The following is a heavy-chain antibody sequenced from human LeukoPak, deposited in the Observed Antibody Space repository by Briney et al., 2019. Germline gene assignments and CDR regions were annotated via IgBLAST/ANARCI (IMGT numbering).Heavy chain of an antibody. V-gene: IGHV4-39*01. CDR1: GGSISSSSYY. Sequence: PSETLSLTCTVSGGSISSSSYYWGWIRQPPGKGLEWIGSIYYSGSTYYNPSLKSRVTISVDTSKNQFSLKLSSVTAAGTAVYYCTAMAVYYFDYWGQGTLVTVSS. J-gene: IGHJ4*02. CDR2: IYYSGST. D-gene: IGHD5-18*01. CDR3: TAMAVYYFDY.